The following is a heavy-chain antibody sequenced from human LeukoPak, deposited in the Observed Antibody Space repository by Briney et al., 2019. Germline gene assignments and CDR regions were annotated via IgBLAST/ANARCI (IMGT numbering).Heavy chain of an antibody. V-gene: IGHV3-74*01. CDR3: VRDHDWSFDL. Sequence: GGSLRLSCVGSGFTFNTYWIHWVRQAPGKGLVWVSRVKEDGRETNYADSVKGRFTLSRDNAKNSLYLHVNSLRDEDTAVYYCVRDHDWSFDLWGQGALVTVSS. CDR1: GFTFNTYW. CDR2: VKEDGRET. D-gene: IGHD1-1*01. J-gene: IGHJ4*02.